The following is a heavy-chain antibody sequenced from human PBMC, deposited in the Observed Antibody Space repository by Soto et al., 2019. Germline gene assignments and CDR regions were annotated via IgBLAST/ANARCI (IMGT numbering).Heavy chain of an antibody. CDR2: INAGNGNT. CDR1: GYTFTSYA. CDR3: ARGDIVATSPLFDP. J-gene: IGHJ5*02. Sequence: QVQLVQSGAEVKKPGASVKVSCKASGYTFTSYAMHWVRQAPGQRLERLGWINAGNGNTKYSQKFKGRVTITRDTAAITPYMELSSLGSEDTAVYYCARGDIVATSPLFDPWGQGPLVTVSS. D-gene: IGHD5-12*01. V-gene: IGHV1-3*01.